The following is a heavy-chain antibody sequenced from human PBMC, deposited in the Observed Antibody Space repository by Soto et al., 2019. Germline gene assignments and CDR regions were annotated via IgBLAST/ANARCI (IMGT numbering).Heavy chain of an antibody. CDR3: ASYDFWSGYYCMDV. CDR1: GGSVSSYL. D-gene: IGHD3-3*01. Sequence: PSQTLSLTCTVSGGSVSSYLWSWIRQPPGKGLEWIGYIYHSGSTNYNPHLKSRVTISVDTSKNQYSLKLTSVTAADTAVYYCASYDFWSGYYCMDVWRQGTTV. V-gene: IGHV4-59*02. CDR2: IYHSGST. J-gene: IGHJ6*02.